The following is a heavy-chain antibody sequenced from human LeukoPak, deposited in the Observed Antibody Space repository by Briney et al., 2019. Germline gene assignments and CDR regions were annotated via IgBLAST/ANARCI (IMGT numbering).Heavy chain of an antibody. Sequence: GGSLRLSCAASGFTFSSNYMSWVRQAPGKGLEWVSVIYSGGSTYYADSVKGRFTISRDNSKNTLYLQMNSLRAEDTAVYYCASPTPTTVITIPGDYYYGMDVWGQGTTVTVSS. CDR3: ASPTPTTVITIPGDYYYGMDV. CDR2: IYSGGST. CDR1: GFTFSSNY. D-gene: IGHD3-3*01. V-gene: IGHV3-53*01. J-gene: IGHJ6*02.